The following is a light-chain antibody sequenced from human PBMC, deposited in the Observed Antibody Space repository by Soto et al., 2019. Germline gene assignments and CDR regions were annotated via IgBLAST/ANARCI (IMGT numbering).Light chain of an antibody. CDR2: DVS. Sequence: QSALTQPRSVSGSPGQSVTISCTGTSSDVGGYNYVSWYQQHPGKAPKLMIYDVSQRPSGVPDRFSGSKSGNTASLTISGLQAEDEADYYCCSYAGSHFLFGGGTKRTAL. J-gene: IGLJ2*01. V-gene: IGLV2-11*01. CDR1: SSDVGGYNY. CDR3: CSYAGSHFL.